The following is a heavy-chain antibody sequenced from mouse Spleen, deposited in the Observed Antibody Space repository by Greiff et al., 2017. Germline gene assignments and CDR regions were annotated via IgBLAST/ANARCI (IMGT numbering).Heavy chain of an antibody. J-gene: IGHJ4*01. D-gene: IGHD1-1*01. CDR3: ARNYYGSSYDAMDY. CDR2: IWAGGST. CDR1: GLSLTSYG. Sequence: QVQLQQSGPGLVAPSQSLSITCTVSGLSLTSYGVHRVRQPPGKGLEWLGVIWAGGSTNYNSALMSRLSISKDNSKSQVFLKMNSLQTDDTAMYYCARNYYGSSYDAMDYWGQGTSVTVSS. V-gene: IGHV2-9*02.